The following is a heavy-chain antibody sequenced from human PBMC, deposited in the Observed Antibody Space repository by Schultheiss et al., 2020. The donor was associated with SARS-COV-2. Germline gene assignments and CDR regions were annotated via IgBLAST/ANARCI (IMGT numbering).Heavy chain of an antibody. D-gene: IGHD5-12*01. V-gene: IGHV4-61*02. CDR1: GYSISSGYY. CDR2: IYTSGST. J-gene: IGHJ6*02. CDR3: AREGIAASGYDSGYYGMDV. Sequence: SETLSLTCTVSGYSISSGYYWGWIRQPAGKGLEWIGRIYTSGSTNYNPSLKSRVTISVDTSKNQFSLKLSSVTAADTAVYYCAREGIAASGYDSGYYGMDVWGQGTTVTVSS.